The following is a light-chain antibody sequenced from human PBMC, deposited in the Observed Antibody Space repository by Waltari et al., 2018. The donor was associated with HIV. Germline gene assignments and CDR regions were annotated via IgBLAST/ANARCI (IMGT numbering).Light chain of an antibody. Sequence: QSALTQPASVSGSPGQSITISCTGTSSDVGGYNYVSWYHQHQANAPTLMIYDVSNRPSGLSNRFSGSKSGNTASLTISRLQAEDAADYYCSSYTSSSTYVFGTGTKVTVL. CDR1: SSDVGGYNY. V-gene: IGLV2-14*01. J-gene: IGLJ1*01. CDR3: SSYTSSSTYV. CDR2: DVS.